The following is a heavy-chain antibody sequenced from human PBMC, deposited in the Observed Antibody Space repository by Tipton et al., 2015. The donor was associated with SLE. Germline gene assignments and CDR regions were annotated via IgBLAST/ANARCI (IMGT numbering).Heavy chain of an antibody. V-gene: IGHV4-34*10. D-gene: IGHD5-12*01. CDR2: IFHTGRT. Sequence: TLSLTCAVYGGSFSGYFWSWIRQPPGKGLEWIGSIFHTGRTYNNLSLKSRLSISIDMSKNQFSLKLSSVTAADTAVYYCARLWLRLWDYFDYWGQGTLVTVSS. CDR1: GGSFSGYF. CDR3: ARLWLRLWDYFDY. J-gene: IGHJ4*02.